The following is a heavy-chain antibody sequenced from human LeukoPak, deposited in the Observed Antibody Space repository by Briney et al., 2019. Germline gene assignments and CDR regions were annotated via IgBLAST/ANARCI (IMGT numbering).Heavy chain of an antibody. J-gene: IGHJ6*02. CDR1: GGSFSGHY. CDR3: ARAGRWLQYYYYGMDL. D-gene: IGHD3-10*01. Sequence: SETLSLTCAVYGGSFSGHYWTWIRQPPGKGLEWIGEIHESGSTRYNPSLKSRVTISVDTSKNQFSLKLTSVTAADTAVYYCARAGRWLQYYYYGMDLWGQGTTVTVSS. CDR2: IHESGST. V-gene: IGHV4-34*01.